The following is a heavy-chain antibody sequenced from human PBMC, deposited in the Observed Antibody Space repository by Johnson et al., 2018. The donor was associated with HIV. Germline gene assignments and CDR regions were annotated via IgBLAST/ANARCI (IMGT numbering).Heavy chain of an antibody. CDR1: GFTFSSYA. CDR3: ARMEYYEFWSAPGAFDI. V-gene: IGHV3-NL1*01. CDR2: IYSGGST. D-gene: IGHD3-3*01. Sequence: QVQLVESGGGVVQPGRSLRLSCAASGFTFSSYAMHWVRQAPGKGLEWVSVIYSGGSTYYADSVKGRFTISRDNSKNTLYLQMNSLRPEDTALYYCARMEYYEFWSAPGAFDIWGQGTMVTVTS. J-gene: IGHJ3*02.